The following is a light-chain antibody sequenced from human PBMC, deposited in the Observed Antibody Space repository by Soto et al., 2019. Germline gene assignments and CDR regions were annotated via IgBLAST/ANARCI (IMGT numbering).Light chain of an antibody. V-gene: IGKV3-15*01. J-gene: IGKJ5*01. CDR3: QQYNEGPPNT. Sequence: EIVMTQSPATLSVSPGERATLSCRASQSISGSLAWYQQKPGQAPRLLIYGASTRATGIPARFSGSGSGTEFTLTISSLQSEDFAVYYCQQYNEGPPNTFGQGTRLEI. CDR1: QSISGS. CDR2: GAS.